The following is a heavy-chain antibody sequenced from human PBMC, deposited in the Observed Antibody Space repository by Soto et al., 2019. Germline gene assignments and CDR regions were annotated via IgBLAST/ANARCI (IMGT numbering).Heavy chain of an antibody. CDR2: ISSSGST. V-gene: IGHV4-61*08. D-gene: IGHD2-2*02. Sequence: SETLSLTCSVSGDSVRNGDYHWSWIWQPPGKGLEWIGYISSSGSTKYNPSFKSRVSISMDTSKNQFSLRLDSVTTADTAVYYCARGRYSAGWFDFWGHGTLVTVSS. CDR3: ARGRYSAGWFDF. J-gene: IGHJ5*01. CDR1: GDSVRNGDYH.